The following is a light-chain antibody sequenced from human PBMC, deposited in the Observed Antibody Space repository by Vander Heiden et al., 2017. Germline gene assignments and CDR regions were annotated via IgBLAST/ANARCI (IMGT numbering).Light chain of an antibody. Sequence: QSALTQPASVSGSPGQSITISSTGTHSDIGVYNYVSWYQQHPGQAPKLMIYEVSKRPSGVSNRFSGSKSGNTASLTISGLQAEDEADYYCSSYTNSGTYVFGTGAKVTVL. CDR3: SSYTNSGTYV. CDR1: HSDIGVYNY. J-gene: IGLJ1*01. CDR2: EVS. V-gene: IGLV2-14*01.